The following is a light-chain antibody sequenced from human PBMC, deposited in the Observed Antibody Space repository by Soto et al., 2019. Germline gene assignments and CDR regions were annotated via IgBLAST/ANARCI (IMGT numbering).Light chain of an antibody. CDR3: QQYNSWPPIT. CDR2: ATS. CDR1: QSVYRNY. J-gene: IGKJ5*01. Sequence: ESVLTQSPGTLSLSPGERATLSCRASQSVYRNYLAWYQQKPGQAPRLLIYATSSRATDIPDRFSGSGSGTDFTLTISRLEPEDFAVYYCQQYNSWPPITFGQGTRLEIK. V-gene: IGKV3-20*01.